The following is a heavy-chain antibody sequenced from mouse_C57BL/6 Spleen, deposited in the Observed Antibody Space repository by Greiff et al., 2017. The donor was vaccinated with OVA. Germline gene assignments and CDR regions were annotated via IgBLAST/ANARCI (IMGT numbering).Heavy chain of an antibody. Sequence: EVQGVESGGGLVQPKGSLKLSCAASGFSFNTYAMNWVRQAPGKGLEWVARIRSKSNNYATYYADSVKDRFTISRDDSESMLYLQMNNLKTEDTAMYYCVYDYYGAWFAYWGQGTLVTVSA. V-gene: IGHV10-1*01. D-gene: IGHD1-1*01. J-gene: IGHJ3*01. CDR1: GFSFNTYA. CDR2: IRSKSNNYAT. CDR3: VYDYYGAWFAY.